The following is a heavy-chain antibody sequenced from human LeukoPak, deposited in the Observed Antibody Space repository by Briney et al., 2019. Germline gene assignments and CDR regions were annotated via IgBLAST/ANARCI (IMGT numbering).Heavy chain of an antibody. D-gene: IGHD6-13*01. CDR2: IIPIFGTA. CDR1: GGTFSSYA. V-gene: IGHV1-69*05. CDR3: ARENRFSSTDWFDP. Sequence: SVTVSFKSSGGTFSSYAISWVRQAPGQGLEWMGGIIPIFGTANYAQKFQGRVTITTDESTSTAYMELSSLRSEDTAVYYCARENRFSSTDWFDPWGQGTLVTVSS. J-gene: IGHJ5*02.